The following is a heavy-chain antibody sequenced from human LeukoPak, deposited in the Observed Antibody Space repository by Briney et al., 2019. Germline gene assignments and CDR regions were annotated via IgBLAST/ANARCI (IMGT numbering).Heavy chain of an antibody. CDR1: GYTFTSYG. V-gene: IGHV1-18*01. Sequence: ASVKVSCKASGYTFTSYGISWVRQAPGQGLEWMGWISAYSGNTNYAQKFQGRVIMTTDTSTSTAYMELSSLRSDDTAVYYCARKGCAGDCYRFDPWGQGTLVTVSS. CDR2: ISAYSGNT. J-gene: IGHJ5*02. D-gene: IGHD2-21*02. CDR3: ARKGCAGDCYRFDP.